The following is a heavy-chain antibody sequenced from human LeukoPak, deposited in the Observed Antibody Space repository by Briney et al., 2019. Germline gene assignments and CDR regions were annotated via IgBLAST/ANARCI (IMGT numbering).Heavy chain of an antibody. CDR1: GGSFSGYY. Sequence: SETLSLTCAVYGGSFSGYYWSWIRQPPGKGLEWIGEINHSGSTNYNPSLKSRVTISVDTSKNQFSLKLSSVTAADTAVYYCARFDRSRFPARTYYFDYWGHGTLVTVSS. D-gene: IGHD1-1*01. V-gene: IGHV4-34*01. CDR3: ARFDRSRFPARTYYFDY. J-gene: IGHJ4*01. CDR2: INHSGST.